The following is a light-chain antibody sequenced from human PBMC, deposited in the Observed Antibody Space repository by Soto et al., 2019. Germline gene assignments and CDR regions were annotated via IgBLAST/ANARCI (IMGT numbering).Light chain of an antibody. V-gene: IGLV2-11*01. CDR1: SSDVGAYNY. CDR3: ISYTGSSTSYV. CDR2: DVS. J-gene: IGLJ1*01. Sequence: QSALTQPRSVSGSPGQSVTISCTGTSSDVGAYNYVSWYQQHPGKAPKLMTYDVSKRPSGVPDRFSGSKSGNTASLTISGLQAEDEADYYCISYTGSSTSYVFGSGTKVTVL.